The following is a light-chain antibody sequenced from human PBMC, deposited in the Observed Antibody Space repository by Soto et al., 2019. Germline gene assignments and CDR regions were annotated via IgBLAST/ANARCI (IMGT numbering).Light chain of an antibody. Sequence: DIQMTQSPSSLSASVGDRVTFTCRASQGISNYLAWYQQKPGKVPKLLIYAASTLQSGVPSRFSGSGSGTDFTLTISSLQPEDVATYYCQKYNSAPLFTFGPVTKVDIK. CDR3: QKYNSAPLFT. CDR1: QGISNY. CDR2: AAS. V-gene: IGKV1-27*01. J-gene: IGKJ3*01.